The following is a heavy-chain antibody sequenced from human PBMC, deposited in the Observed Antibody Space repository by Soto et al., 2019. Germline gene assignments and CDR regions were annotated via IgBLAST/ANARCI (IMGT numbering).Heavy chain of an antibody. Sequence: GGSLRLSCAASGFTFSSYAVSWVRQAPGKGLECVSTISGSGGSTYYADSVKGRFTISRDNSKNTLYLQMNSLGAEDTALYYCAKDLGTVAVLDAFDIWGQGTMVTVSS. CDR1: GFTFSSYA. CDR2: ISGSGGST. J-gene: IGHJ3*02. V-gene: IGHV3-23*01. CDR3: AKDLGTVAVLDAFDI. D-gene: IGHD6-19*01.